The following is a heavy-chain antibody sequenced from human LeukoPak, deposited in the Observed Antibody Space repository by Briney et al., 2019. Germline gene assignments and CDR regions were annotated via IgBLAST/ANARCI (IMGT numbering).Heavy chain of an antibody. Sequence: AASVKVSCKASGYTFTSYGINWVRQAPGQGLEWMGWISPYNGKTIYGQNVQGRVTMTTDTSTSTAYMELRSLRSDDTAVYYCARGGQGSSSWYYYWGQGTLVTVSS. J-gene: IGHJ4*02. CDR3: ARGGQGSSSWYYY. CDR2: ISPYNGKT. V-gene: IGHV1-18*01. CDR1: GYTFTSYG. D-gene: IGHD6-13*01.